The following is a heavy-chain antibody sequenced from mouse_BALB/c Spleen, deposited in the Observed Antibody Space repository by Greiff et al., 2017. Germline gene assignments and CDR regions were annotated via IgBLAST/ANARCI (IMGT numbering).Heavy chain of an antibody. CDR3: ARGGYYRYPYAMDY. Sequence: EVQLVESGPGLVKPSQSLSLTCTVTGYSITSDYAWNWIRQFPGNKLEWMGYISYSGSTSYNPSLKSRISITRDTSKNQFFLQLNSVTTEDTATYYCARGGYYRYPYAMDYWGQGTSVTVSS. CDR2: ISYSGST. CDR1: GYSITSDYA. J-gene: IGHJ4*01. D-gene: IGHD2-14*01. V-gene: IGHV3-2*02.